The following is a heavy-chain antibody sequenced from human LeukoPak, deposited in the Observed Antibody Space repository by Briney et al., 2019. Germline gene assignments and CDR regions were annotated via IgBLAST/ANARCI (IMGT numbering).Heavy chain of an antibody. CDR3: ARSPASLYIAAEYYFDY. CDR2: ISYDGSNK. CDR1: GFTFSSYG. D-gene: IGHD6-6*01. Sequence: PGGSLRLSCAASGFTFSSYGMHWVRQAPGKGLEWVAVISYDGSNKYYADSVKGRFTISRDNSKNTLYLQMNSLRAEDTAVYYCARSPASLYIAAEYYFDYWGQGTLVTVSS. J-gene: IGHJ4*02. V-gene: IGHV3-30*03.